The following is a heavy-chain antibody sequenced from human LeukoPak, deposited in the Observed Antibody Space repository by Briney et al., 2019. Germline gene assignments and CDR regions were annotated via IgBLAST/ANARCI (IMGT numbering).Heavy chain of an antibody. CDR3: AREDGDYENFDY. V-gene: IGHV4-59*01. D-gene: IGHD4-17*01. CDR2: IYYSGST. J-gene: IGHJ4*02. Sequence: PSETLSLTCTVSGGSISSYYWSWIRQPPGKGLEWIGYIYYSGSTNYNPSLKSRITISVDTSKNQFSLKLSSVTAADTAVYCCAREDGDYENFDYWGQGTLVTVSS. CDR1: GGSISSYY.